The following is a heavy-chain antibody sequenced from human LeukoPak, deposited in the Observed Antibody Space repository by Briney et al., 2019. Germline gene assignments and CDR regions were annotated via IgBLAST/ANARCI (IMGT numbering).Heavy chain of an antibody. CDR2: IIPIFGTA. CDR3: AREWELLNGGLYY. Sequence: PVKVACKASGGTFSSYAISWVRQAPGQGLEWMGRIIPIFGTANYAQKFQGRVTITTDESTSTAYMELSSLRSEDTAVYYCAREWELLNGGLYYWGQGTLVTVSS. J-gene: IGHJ4*02. V-gene: IGHV1-69*05. CDR1: GGTFSSYA. D-gene: IGHD2-15*01.